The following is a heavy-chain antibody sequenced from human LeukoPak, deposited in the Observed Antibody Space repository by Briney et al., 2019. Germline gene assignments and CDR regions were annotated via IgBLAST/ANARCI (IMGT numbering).Heavy chain of an antibody. V-gene: IGHV4-59*01. CDR2: IYYSGST. Sequence: PSETLSLTCTVSGGSISSYYWSWIRQPPGKGLEWIGYIYYSGSTNYNPSLKSRVTISVDTSKNQFSLKLTSVTAADTAVYYCARRRIHYYYYYMDVWGKGTTVTVSS. CDR3: ARRRIHYYYYYMDV. D-gene: IGHD2-15*01. CDR1: GGSISSYY. J-gene: IGHJ6*03.